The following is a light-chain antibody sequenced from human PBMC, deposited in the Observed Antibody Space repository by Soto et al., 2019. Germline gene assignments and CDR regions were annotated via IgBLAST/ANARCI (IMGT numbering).Light chain of an antibody. CDR2: EVT. J-gene: IGLJ2*01. CDR1: SSDVGSYDL. Sequence: QSVLTQPASVSGSPGQSITISCTGTSSDVGSYDLVSWYQHHPGKVPKLIIFEVTRRPSEVSNRFSASKSGSTASLTISGLQPEDEGDYYCCSYGGFNNVVFGGGTKLTVL. CDR3: CSYGGFNNVV. V-gene: IGLV2-23*02.